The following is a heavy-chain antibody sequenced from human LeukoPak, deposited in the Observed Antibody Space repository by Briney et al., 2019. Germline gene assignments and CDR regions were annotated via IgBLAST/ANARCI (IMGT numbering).Heavy chain of an antibody. Sequence: GRSLRLSCAASGFTFSSYGMHWVRQAPGKGLEWVAVIWYDVSNKYYADSVKDRFTISRDNSKNTLYLQMNSLRAEDTAVYYCAKDGGLDYDFWSGYHRTAYYFDYWGQGTLVTVSS. D-gene: IGHD3-3*01. J-gene: IGHJ4*02. CDR1: GFTFSSYG. V-gene: IGHV3-33*06. CDR3: AKDGGLDYDFWSGYHRTAYYFDY. CDR2: IWYDVSNK.